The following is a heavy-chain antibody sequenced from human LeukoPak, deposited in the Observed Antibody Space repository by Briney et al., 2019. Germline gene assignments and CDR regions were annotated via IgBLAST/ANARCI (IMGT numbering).Heavy chain of an antibody. CDR3: ARNPAAGTDYYYYYYMDV. V-gene: IGHV1-2*06. J-gene: IGHJ6*03. CDR2: INPNSGGT. D-gene: IGHD6-13*01. Sequence: GASVKVSCKASGYTFTGYYMHWVRQAPGQGLEWMGRINPNSGGTNYAQKFQGRVTMTTDTSIRPAYRELSRLRSDDTAVYYCARNPAAGTDYYYYYYMDVWGKGTTVTVSS. CDR1: GYTFTGYY.